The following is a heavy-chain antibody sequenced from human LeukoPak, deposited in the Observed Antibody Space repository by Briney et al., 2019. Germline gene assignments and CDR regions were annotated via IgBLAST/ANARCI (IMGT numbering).Heavy chain of an antibody. J-gene: IGHJ4*02. V-gene: IGHV4-59*11. CDR3: ARTSIFALVITTKGFDY. D-gene: IGHD3-3*01. Sequence: PSETLSLTCTVSGGSISTHYWSWIRQPPGKGLEWIGYIYYSGSTNYNPSLKSRVTISVDTSKNQFSLKLSSVTAADTAMYYCARTSIFALVITTKGFDYWGQGTLVTVSS. CDR1: GGSISTHY. CDR2: IYYSGST.